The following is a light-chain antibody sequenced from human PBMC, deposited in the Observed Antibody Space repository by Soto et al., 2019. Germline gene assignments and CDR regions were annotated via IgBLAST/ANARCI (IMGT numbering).Light chain of an antibody. Sequence: VLTQSPATLSSSPGETATLSCRASQSVDTYLAWYQQKPGQAPRLLIYDASNRATGIPARFSGGGSGTGFTLTISNLEPEDFAVYYCQQRTNWPLTFGGGTKVEI. V-gene: IGKV3-11*01. CDR3: QQRTNWPLT. J-gene: IGKJ4*01. CDR1: QSVDTY. CDR2: DAS.